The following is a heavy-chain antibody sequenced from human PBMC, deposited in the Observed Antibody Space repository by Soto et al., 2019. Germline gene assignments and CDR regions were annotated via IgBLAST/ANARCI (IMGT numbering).Heavy chain of an antibody. Sequence: PSETLSLTCTVSGGSVSSCSYYWSWIRQPPGKGLEWTGYIYYSGSTNYNPSLKSRVTISVDTSKNQFSLKLSSVTAADTAVYYCARDVNHCGMDVWGQGTTVTVSS. J-gene: IGHJ6*02. CDR2: IYYSGST. CDR3: ARDVNHCGMDV. V-gene: IGHV4-61*01. CDR1: GGSVSSCSYY.